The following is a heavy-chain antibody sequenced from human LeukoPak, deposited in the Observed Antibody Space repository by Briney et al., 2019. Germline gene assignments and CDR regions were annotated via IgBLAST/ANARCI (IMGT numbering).Heavy chain of an antibody. D-gene: IGHD6-13*01. CDR3: AKLAASETGEGS. CDR2: INPSGDST. CDR1: GFTFTSNH. Sequence: ASVKISCKASGFTFTSNHIHCVRQAPGQGLEWMGVINPSGDSTSYAQKFQGRVTMTRDTSTSTVYMELSSLRSEDTAIYYCAKLAASETGEGSWGQGALVTVSS. J-gene: IGHJ5*02. V-gene: IGHV1-46*01.